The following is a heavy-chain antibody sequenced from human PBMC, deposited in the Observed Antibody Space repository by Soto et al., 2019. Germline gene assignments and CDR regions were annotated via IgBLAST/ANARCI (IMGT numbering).Heavy chain of an antibody. J-gene: IGHJ4*02. Sequence: QVQLVQSGAEVKKPGASVKVSCKASGYTFSNYDINWVRQATGQGLEWMGWMSPNSGRTGYAQKFQGRVTMTRNTSSSTAYMELSSLRSEDTAVYYWARGKRYTNDYWGQGTLVTVSS. D-gene: IGHD2-2*02. CDR1: GYTFSNYD. CDR2: MSPNSGRT. CDR3: ARGKRYTNDY. V-gene: IGHV1-8*01.